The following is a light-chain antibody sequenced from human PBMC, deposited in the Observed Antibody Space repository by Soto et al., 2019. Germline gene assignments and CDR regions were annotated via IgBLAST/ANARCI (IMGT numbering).Light chain of an antibody. CDR1: KSVGSNY. CDR2: GAS. V-gene: IGKV3-20*01. Sequence: IVLTQAPGPLSLSPGERATLSCRASKSVGSNYLVWYQQKPGQPPRLLMSGASTRAPGVPDRFRGGGSGTDFTLTISSLEPEDFAVYYCQQCGSAPPTFGQGTKVEVK. J-gene: IGKJ1*01. CDR3: QQCGSAPPT.